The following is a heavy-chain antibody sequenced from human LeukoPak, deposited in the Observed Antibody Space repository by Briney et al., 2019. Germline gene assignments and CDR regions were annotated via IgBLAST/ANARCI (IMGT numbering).Heavy chain of an antibody. V-gene: IGHV3-33*01. CDR3: ARAEYYYDSSGYYDGYFQH. CDR1: GFTFSSYG. D-gene: IGHD3-22*01. CDR2: IWYDGSNK. J-gene: IGHJ1*01. Sequence: PGRSLRLSCGASGFTFSSYGMHWVRQAPGKGLEWVAVIWYDGSNKYYADSVKGRFTISRDNSENTLYLQMNSLRAEDTAVYYCARAEYYYDSSGYYDGYFQHWGQGTLVIVSS.